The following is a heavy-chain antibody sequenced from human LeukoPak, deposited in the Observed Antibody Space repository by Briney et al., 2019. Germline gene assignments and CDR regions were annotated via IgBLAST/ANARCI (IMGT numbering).Heavy chain of an antibody. CDR2: IYSDGST. Sequence: PGGSLRLSCGASGFTVSRNYMSWVRQAPGKGLKWVSEIYSDGSTYYAASVKGRFSISRDTSKNTVYLQMNSLRADDTALYYCARELREHGVFDIWGQGTMVTVSS. CDR3: ARELREHGVFDI. CDR1: GFTVSRNY. D-gene: IGHD1-26*01. V-gene: IGHV3-53*01. J-gene: IGHJ3*02.